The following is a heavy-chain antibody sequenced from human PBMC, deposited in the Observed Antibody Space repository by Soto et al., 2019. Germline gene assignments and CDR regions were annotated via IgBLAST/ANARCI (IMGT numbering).Heavy chain of an antibody. CDR1: GGSFSGYQ. V-gene: IGHV4-34*01. Sequence: QVQLQQWGAGLLKPSETLSLTCAVYGGSFSGYQWTWIRQTPGKGLEWIGEINDSGNINYNPSLRSVAIIVVDADKKIISLLRSLGTAAETVVYYSAGGLILCFGESPRRGGYYYMDVWGKGTTVTVSS. CDR3: AGGLILCFGESPRRGGYYYMDV. CDR2: INDSGNI. D-gene: IGHD3-10*01. J-gene: IGHJ6*03.